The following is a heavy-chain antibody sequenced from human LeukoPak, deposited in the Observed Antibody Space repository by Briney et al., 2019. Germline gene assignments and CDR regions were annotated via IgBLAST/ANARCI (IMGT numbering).Heavy chain of an antibody. V-gene: IGHV3-20*04. J-gene: IGHJ4*02. CDR2: INWNGGGT. CDR1: GFIFDDYG. CDR3: ARVGEAGYSYGHLDY. Sequence: RAGGSLRLSCAASGFIFDDYGMNWVRKAPGKGLEWVSGINWNGGGTGYADSVTGRFTISRDNTKNSLYLQLHHLRAEDTALYYCARVGEAGYSYGHLDYWGQGALVTVSS. D-gene: IGHD5-18*01.